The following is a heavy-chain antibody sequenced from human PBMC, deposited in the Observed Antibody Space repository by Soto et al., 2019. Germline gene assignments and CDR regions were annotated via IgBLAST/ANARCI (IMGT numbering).Heavy chain of an antibody. D-gene: IGHD7-27*01. V-gene: IGHV3-30*03. CDR3: ASSLLTPFDY. CDR2: ISYDGGST. CDR1: GFTFSSYG. J-gene: IGHJ4*02. Sequence: GGSLRLSCAASGFTFSSYGMHWVRQAPGKGLEWVAVISYDGGSTSYADSVKGRFTISRDNAKNTLYLQMNSLRAEDTAVYYSASSLLTPFDYWGQGTLVTVSS.